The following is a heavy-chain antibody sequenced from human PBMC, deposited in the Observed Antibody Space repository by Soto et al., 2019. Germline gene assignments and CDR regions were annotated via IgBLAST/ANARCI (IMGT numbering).Heavy chain of an antibody. J-gene: IGHJ5*02. D-gene: IGHD3-3*02. Sequence: EASVKVSCKVSGYALTELSMHWVRQAPGKGLEWMGGFDPEDGETIYAQKFQGRVTMTEDTSTDTAYMELSSLRSEDTAVYYCATYGTLIFGVVQDNWFDPWGQGTLVTVSS. CDR2: FDPEDGET. V-gene: IGHV1-24*01. CDR3: ATYGTLIFGVVQDNWFDP. CDR1: GYALTELS.